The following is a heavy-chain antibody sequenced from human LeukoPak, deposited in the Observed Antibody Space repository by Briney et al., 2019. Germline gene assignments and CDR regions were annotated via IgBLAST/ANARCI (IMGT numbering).Heavy chain of an antibody. Sequence: ASVKVSCKASRYTFTSYAMHWVRQAPGQRLEWIGWINAGNGNTKYSQKFQGRVTITRDTSASTAYMELSSLRSEDTAVYYCARGYYDFWSGYYIRWGYWGQGTLVTVSS. V-gene: IGHV1-3*01. J-gene: IGHJ4*02. CDR3: ARGYYDFWSGYYIRWGY. CDR1: RYTFTSYA. CDR2: INAGNGNT. D-gene: IGHD3-3*01.